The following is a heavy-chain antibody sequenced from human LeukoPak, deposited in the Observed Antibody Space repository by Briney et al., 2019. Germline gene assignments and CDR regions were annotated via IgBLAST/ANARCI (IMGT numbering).Heavy chain of an antibody. J-gene: IGHJ5*02. CDR1: GGSISSYY. Sequence: SETLSLTCTVSGGSISSYYWSWIRQPPGKGLEWIGYIYYSGSTNYNPSLKSRVTISVDTSKNQFSLKLSSVTAADTAVYYRARGHGDYARFDPWGQGTLVTVSS. V-gene: IGHV4-59*01. CDR3: ARGHGDYARFDP. D-gene: IGHD4-17*01. CDR2: IYYSGST.